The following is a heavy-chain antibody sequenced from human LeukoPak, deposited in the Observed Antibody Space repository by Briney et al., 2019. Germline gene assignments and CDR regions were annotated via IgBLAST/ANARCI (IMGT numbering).Heavy chain of an antibody. Sequence: GSSVEVSCKASGGTFSSYAISWVRQAPGQGLEWMGRIIPIFGIANYAQKFQGRVTITADKSTSTAYMELSSLRSEDTAVYYCARIWEVGWYAYWGQGTLVTVSS. J-gene: IGHJ4*02. CDR1: GGTFSSYA. CDR2: IIPIFGIA. CDR3: ARIWEVGWYAY. D-gene: IGHD6-19*01. V-gene: IGHV1-69*04.